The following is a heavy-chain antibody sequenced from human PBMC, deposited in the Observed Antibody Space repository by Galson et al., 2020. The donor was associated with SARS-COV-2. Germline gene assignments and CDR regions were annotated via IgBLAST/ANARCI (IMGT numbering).Heavy chain of an antibody. CDR2: INPSGST. J-gene: IGHJ6*03. D-gene: IGHD2-2*01. Sequence: QWINAEPRSSETLSLTCAVSGVSFSGYYWSWIRQPPGKGLEWIGEINPSGSTNYNPSLRSRVTISVDTSKNQFSLKLTSVTAADTAVYYCARGLGAIVPTALGLRFFYYYYMDVWGKGTTVTVSS. V-gene: IGHV4-34*01. CDR1: GVSFSGYY. CDR3: ARGLGAIVPTALGLRFFYYYYMDV.